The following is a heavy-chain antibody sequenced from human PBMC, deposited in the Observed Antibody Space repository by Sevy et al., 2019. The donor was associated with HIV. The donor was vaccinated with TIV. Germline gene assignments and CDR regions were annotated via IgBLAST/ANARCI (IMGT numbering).Heavy chain of an antibody. CDR1: GGSISSYS. CDR3: ARDSTTRPRVLDY. D-gene: IGHD1-1*01. J-gene: IGHJ4*02. Sequence: SETLSLTCSVSGGSISSYSWTWFRQSPGKGLEWIGNIYFTGNTDYSPSLKSRVTLSLDTSKSQFSLTLKSVTAADTAIYFCARDSTTRPRVLDYWGQGTLVTVSS. CDR2: IYFTGNT. V-gene: IGHV4-59*01.